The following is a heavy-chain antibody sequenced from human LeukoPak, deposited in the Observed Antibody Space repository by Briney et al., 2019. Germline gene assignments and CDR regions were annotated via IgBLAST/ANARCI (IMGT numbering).Heavy chain of an antibody. CDR2: IIPMYDIK. D-gene: IGHD1-26*01. V-gene: IGHV1-69*04. CDR3: ARDRIVGPMESAFDI. Sequence: SVKVSCKASGATFTSKTISWVRQTPGEGLEWMGRIIPMYDIKDYAQKFQGRVTITADKSASTAYMELSSRTSEDTAVYYCARDRIVGPMESAFDIWGQGTMVTVSS. CDR1: GATFTSKT. J-gene: IGHJ3*02.